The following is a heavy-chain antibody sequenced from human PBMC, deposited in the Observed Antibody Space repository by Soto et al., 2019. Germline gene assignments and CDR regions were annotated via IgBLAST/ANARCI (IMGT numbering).Heavy chain of an antibody. D-gene: IGHD6-6*01. CDR1: GGTFTGNP. Sequence: QVQLVQSGAEVKKPGSSVKVSRKAAGGTFTGNPISWVRQAPGRGLEWVGGIIPMFGTTNYAQKFQGRVTITADESTTTAYMELNSLRSEDTAVYYCARENSIASLSYYYGMEVWGQGTTVTVSS. CDR2: IIPMFGTT. V-gene: IGHV1-69*12. CDR3: ARENSIASLSYYYGMEV. J-gene: IGHJ6*02.